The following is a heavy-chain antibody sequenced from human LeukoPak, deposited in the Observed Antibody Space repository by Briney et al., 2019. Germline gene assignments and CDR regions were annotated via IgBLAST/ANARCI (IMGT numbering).Heavy chain of an antibody. D-gene: IGHD3-3*01. CDR2: ISYDESKK. Sequence: GGSLRLSCAASGFTFSSYGIHWVRQAPGKGLEWVTVISYDESKKYYADSVKGRFTISRDNSKNTVYLQMNSLRAEDTAVYYCANTYYAFWSGSFWGQGTLVTVSS. V-gene: IGHV3-30-3*01. CDR1: GFTFSSYG. CDR3: ANTYYAFWSGSF. J-gene: IGHJ4*02.